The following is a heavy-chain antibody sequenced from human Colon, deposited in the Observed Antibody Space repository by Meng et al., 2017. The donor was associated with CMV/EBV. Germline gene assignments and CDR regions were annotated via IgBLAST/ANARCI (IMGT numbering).Heavy chain of an antibody. CDR3: ALRPAATWAFDI. Sequence: GESLKISCAASGFSFSSWSMNWVRQAPGKGLEWVSFINSNGKSIYHAGSVKGRFTVTRDNAQNSLYLEMNSLRDEDTAVYYCALRPAATWAFDIWGQGTMVTVSS. J-gene: IGHJ3*02. CDR1: GFSFSSWS. D-gene: IGHD2-2*01. CDR2: INSNGKSI. V-gene: IGHV3-21*06.